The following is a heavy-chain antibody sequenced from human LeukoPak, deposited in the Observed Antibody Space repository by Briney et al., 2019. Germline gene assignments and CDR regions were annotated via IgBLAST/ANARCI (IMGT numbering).Heavy chain of an antibody. CDR1: GGSISSSSYY. J-gene: IGHJ3*02. V-gene: IGHV4-39*07. CDR2: IYYSGST. CDR3: GRVASDAFDI. Sequence: SETLSLTCTVSGGSISSSSYYWGWIRQPPGKGLEWIGSIYYSGSTYYNPSLKSRVTISVDTSKNQFSLKLSSVTAADTAVYYRGRVASDAFDIWGQGTMVTVSS.